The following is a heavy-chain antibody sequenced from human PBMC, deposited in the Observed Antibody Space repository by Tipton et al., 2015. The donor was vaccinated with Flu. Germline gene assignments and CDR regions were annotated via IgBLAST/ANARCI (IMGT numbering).Heavy chain of an antibody. CDR2: IYTSGST. CDR3: AKEGQYDFWSGYYRAFDY. D-gene: IGHD3-3*01. Sequence: TLSLTCTVSGGSISSSSYYWTWIRQPAGKGLEWIGQIYTSGSTNYNPSLKSRVTMSLDTSKNQFSMKLSSVTAADTAVYYCAKEGQYDFWSGYYRAFDYWGQGTLVTVSS. CDR1: GGSISSSSYY. V-gene: IGHV4-61*09. J-gene: IGHJ4*02.